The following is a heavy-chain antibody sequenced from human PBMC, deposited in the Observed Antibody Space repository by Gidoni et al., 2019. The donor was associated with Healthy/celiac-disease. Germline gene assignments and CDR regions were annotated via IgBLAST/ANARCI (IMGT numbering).Heavy chain of an antibody. D-gene: IGHD3-10*01. Sequence: QVQLQESGPGLVKPSGTLSLTCAVSGGSISSPNWWSWVSQPPGKGLEWIGEIYHSGSTNFNPSLKSRVTISVDKSKNQFSLKLSSVTAADTAVYYCARDLLVRGVLRWFDPWGQGTLVTVSS. CDR1: GGSISSPNW. CDR2: IYHSGST. CDR3: ARDLLVRGVLRWFDP. V-gene: IGHV4-4*02. J-gene: IGHJ5*02.